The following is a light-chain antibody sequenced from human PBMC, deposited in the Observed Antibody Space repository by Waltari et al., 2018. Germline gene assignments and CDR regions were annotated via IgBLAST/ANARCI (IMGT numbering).Light chain of an antibody. CDR2: WAS. CDR3: QQYFGTPVT. CDR1: QTVLYSDNNNY. Sequence: DIVMTQSPDSLAVSLGEKATINCRSSQTVLYSDNNNYLGWYQQKPGQPPKVLIKWASTREPGVPDRFVGSGSGTDFTLTINSLQAEDVAVYYCQQYFGTPVTFGQGTRLEIK. V-gene: IGKV4-1*01. J-gene: IGKJ2*01.